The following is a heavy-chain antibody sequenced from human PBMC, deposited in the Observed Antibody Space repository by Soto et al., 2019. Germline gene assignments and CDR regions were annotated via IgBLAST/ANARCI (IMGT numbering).Heavy chain of an antibody. CDR2: ISGSGGST. CDR3: AKDQGGSWYEIDY. CDR1: GFTFSNYA. Sequence: EVQLLESGGGLVQPGGSLRLSCAASGFTFSNYAVTWVRQAPGKGLEWVSTISGSGGSTYYADSVKGRFTISRDNSKNTRDLQMNSRRAEDTAVYYCAKDQGGSWYEIDYWGQGTLVTVSS. J-gene: IGHJ4*02. V-gene: IGHV3-23*01. D-gene: IGHD6-13*01.